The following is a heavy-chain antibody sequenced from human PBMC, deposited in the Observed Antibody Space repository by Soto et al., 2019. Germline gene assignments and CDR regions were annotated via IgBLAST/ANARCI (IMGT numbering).Heavy chain of an antibody. V-gene: IGHV1-46*01. D-gene: IGHD2-2*01. CDR2: INPSGGMT. Sequence: ASVKVSCKASGYTLTSYYLHWVRQAPGQGPEWMGIINPSGGMTNDAQKFQDRVTMTSDTSTSTVYMALSSLRSEDTAVYYCARGISTTRYYYYYGMDVWGQGTTVTVSS. CDR1: GYTLTSYY. CDR3: ARGISTTRYYYYYGMDV. J-gene: IGHJ6*02.